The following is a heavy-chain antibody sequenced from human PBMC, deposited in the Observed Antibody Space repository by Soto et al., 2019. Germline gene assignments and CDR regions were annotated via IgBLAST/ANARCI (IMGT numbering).Heavy chain of an antibody. CDR1: GYTFTSYD. CDR2: MNPNSGNT. Sequence: SVKVSCKASGYTFTSYDINWVRQATGQGLEWMGWMNPNSGNTGYAQKFQGRVTMTRNTSISTAYMELSSLRSEDTAVYYCAGFYGDGSERRHQLHYYYCGMDVCGQRTTGILSS. CDR3: AGFYGDGSERRHQLHYYYCGMDV. D-gene: IGHD6-19*01. J-gene: IGHJ6*02. V-gene: IGHV1-8*01.